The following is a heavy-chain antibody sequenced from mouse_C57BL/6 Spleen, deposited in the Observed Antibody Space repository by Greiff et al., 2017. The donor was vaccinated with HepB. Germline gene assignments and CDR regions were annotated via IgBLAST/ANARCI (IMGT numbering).Heavy chain of an antibody. D-gene: IGHD2-1*01. V-gene: IGHV1-5*01. CDR1: GYTFTSYW. Sequence: VQLQQSGTVLARPGASVKMSCKTSGYTFTSYWMHWVKQRPGQGLEWIGAIYPGNSDTSYNQKFKGKAKLTAVTSASTAYMELSSLTNEDSAVYYCTRRYGNFGYFDVWGTGTTVTVSS. CDR2: IYPGNSDT. J-gene: IGHJ1*03. CDR3: TRRYGNFGYFDV.